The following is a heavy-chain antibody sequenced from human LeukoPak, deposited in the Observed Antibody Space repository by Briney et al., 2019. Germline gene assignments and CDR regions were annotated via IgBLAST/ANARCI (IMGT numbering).Heavy chain of an antibody. Sequence: GASVQVSCKTSGYIFTGYWIHWVRQAPGQGLEWMGFINPNSGNTNYAQKFQGRATMTRDTSISTAYLELSSLTSDDTAVYYCAREMRPATTTLVAYWGQGTLVTVSS. CDR1: GYIFTGYW. CDR3: AREMRPATTTLVAY. V-gene: IGHV1-2*02. D-gene: IGHD1-1*01. CDR2: INPNSGNT. J-gene: IGHJ4*02.